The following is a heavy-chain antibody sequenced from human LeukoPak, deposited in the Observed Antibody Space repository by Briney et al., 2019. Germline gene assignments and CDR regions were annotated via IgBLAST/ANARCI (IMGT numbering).Heavy chain of an antibody. D-gene: IGHD3-9*01. J-gene: IGHJ6*03. V-gene: IGHV3-48*03. Sequence: PGGSLRLSCAASGFTFSSYEMNWVRQAPGKGLEWVSYISSSGSTIYYADSVKGRFTISRDNAKNSLYLQMNSLRAEDTAVYYCASTPLTGYRHLRYYYYMDVWGKGTTVTISS. CDR1: GFTFSSYE. CDR3: ASTPLTGYRHLRYYYYMDV. CDR2: ISSSGSTI.